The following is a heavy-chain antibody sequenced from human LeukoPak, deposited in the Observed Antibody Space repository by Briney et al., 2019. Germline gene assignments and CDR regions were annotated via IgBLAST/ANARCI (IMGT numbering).Heavy chain of an antibody. J-gene: IGHJ4*02. D-gene: IGHD2-15*01. CDR2: ISNSGVSS. CDR1: GFTFSSYG. CDR3: ARGRYCNGGSCYFDS. V-gene: IGHV3-23*01. Sequence: GGSLRLSCAASGFTFSSYGMSWVRQVPGKGLEWVSGISNSGVSSFYAGSVKGRFTISRDNSKNTLYLQMNSLRGEDTAVYYCARGRYCNGGSCYFDSWGQGTLVTVSS.